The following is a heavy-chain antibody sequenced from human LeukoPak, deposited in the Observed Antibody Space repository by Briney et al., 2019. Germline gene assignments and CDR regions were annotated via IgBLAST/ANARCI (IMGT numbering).Heavy chain of an antibody. D-gene: IGHD3-10*01. V-gene: IGHV3-7*04. Sequence: GGSLRLSCAASGFTFGQHWMSWVRQSRESGLQWVASIHGGGSEKMYPDSVRGRFTVSRDNANNLVYPEMNSLRAEDTAVYFCARGHFGLDVWGQGTTVTISS. J-gene: IGHJ6*02. CDR2: IHGGGSEK. CDR3: ARGHFGLDV. CDR1: GFTFGQHW.